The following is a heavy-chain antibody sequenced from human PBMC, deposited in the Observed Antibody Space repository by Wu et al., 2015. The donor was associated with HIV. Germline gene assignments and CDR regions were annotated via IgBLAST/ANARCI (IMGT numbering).Heavy chain of an antibody. CDR3: ARDLGDDFAVRGYYWYMDV. J-gene: IGHJ6*03. CDR1: RDTFTAHY. CDR2: IRPDSGAT. Sequence: VQSGAEVAKPGASVRVSCQTSRDTFTAHYIHWVRQAPGQGLEWMGWIRPDSGATVYAEKFEDRVTMTRDASISTAYMQLNRLRSDDTAVYFCARDLGDDFAVRGYYWYMDVWGRGTAITVSS. V-gene: IGHV1-2*02. D-gene: IGHD2-21*01.